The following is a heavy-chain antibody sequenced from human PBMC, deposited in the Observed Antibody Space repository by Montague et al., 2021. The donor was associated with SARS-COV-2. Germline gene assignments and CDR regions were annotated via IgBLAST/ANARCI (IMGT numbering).Heavy chain of an antibody. J-gene: IGHJ5*02. CDR3: ARDGSSSWFNWFDP. Sequence: SLRLSCAASGFTFSDYYMSWIRQAPGKGLEWVSYISSSGSTIYYADSVKGRFTISRDNAKNSLYLQMNSLRAEDTAVYYCARDGSSSWFNWFDPWGQGTLGPGSS. V-gene: IGHV3-11*01. D-gene: IGHD6-13*01. CDR2: ISSSGSTI. CDR1: GFTFSDYY.